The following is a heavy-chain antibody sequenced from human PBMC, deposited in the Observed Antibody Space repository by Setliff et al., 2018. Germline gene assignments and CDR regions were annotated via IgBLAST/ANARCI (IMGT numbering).Heavy chain of an antibody. CDR2: VYSNVGT. CDR1: GGSINNYY. CDR3: ASRNSDGGPEYFQH. Sequence: PSETLSLTCTVSGGSINNYYWSWIRQPAGKGLEWIGRVYSNVGTNVNPSLKSRVTMSVDASKNQISLKLMSVTAADTAVYYCASRNSDGGPEYFQHWGQGALVTVSS. J-gene: IGHJ1*01. D-gene: IGHD1-26*01. V-gene: IGHV4-4*07.